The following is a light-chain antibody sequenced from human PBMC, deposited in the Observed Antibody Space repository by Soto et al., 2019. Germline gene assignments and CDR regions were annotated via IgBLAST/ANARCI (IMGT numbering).Light chain of an antibody. CDR1: QSISRN. CDR2: GAS. J-gene: IGKJ2*01. CDR3: QQYNNWPYT. V-gene: IGKV3-15*01. Sequence: EVVMRQSPGTLSVSPGARATLSCRASQSISRNLAWYQQKPGQAPRLLMYGASTRANGIPARFSGSGSGTDVTLTISGLQSEDFAVYYCQQYNNWPYTFGLGTKLEI.